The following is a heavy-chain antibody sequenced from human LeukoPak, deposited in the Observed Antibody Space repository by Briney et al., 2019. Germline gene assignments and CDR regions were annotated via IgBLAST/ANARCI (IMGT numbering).Heavy chain of an antibody. D-gene: IGHD3-22*01. CDR3: ASGDDYYDSSGYFGY. CDR1: GSSISNYY. J-gene: IGHJ4*02. V-gene: IGHV4-39*01. CDR2: IYYSGST. Sequence: SETLSLTCTVSGSSISNYYWGWIRQAPGKGLEWIGSIYYSGSTYYNPSLKSRVTISVDTSKNQFSLKLSSVTAADTAVYYCASGDDYYDSSGYFGYWGQGTLVTVSS.